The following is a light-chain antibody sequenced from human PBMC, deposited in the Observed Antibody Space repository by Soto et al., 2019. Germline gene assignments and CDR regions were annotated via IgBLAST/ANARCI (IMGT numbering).Light chain of an antibody. CDR3: QYYGNAPWT. Sequence: DIVLTQSRCTLCFSPLERSTLSCRASQSVSSSNLAWHQQKRGQSPRLLIYAGYSRATGTPDRFSGSGSGPDFTLTISRLEPEDFAVYFCQYYGNAPWTFGQGTKVDIK. J-gene: IGKJ1*01. CDR2: AGY. V-gene: IGKV3-20*01. CDR1: QSVSSSN.